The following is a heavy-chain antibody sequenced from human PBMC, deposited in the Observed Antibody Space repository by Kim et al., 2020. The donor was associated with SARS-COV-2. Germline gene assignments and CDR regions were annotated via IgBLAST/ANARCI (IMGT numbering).Heavy chain of an antibody. CDR3: AKNRNGVASCPEY. Sequence: GGSLRLSCAASGLTFSSYAMSWVRQAPGKGLELISATTTSGASTYYADSVKGRFTISRDNPKNMLFLQMNSLRAEDTAVYYCAKNRNGVASCPEYWGQGTLVTVSS. J-gene: IGHJ4*02. CDR2: TTTSGAST. CDR1: GLTFSSYA. D-gene: IGHD3-3*01. V-gene: IGHV3-23*01.